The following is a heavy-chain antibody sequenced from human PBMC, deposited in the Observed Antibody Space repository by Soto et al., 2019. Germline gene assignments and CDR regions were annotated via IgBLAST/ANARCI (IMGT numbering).Heavy chain of an antibody. CDR2: INSDGSSA. CDR3: ARDTLELLYYFDY. J-gene: IGHJ4*02. Sequence: PGGSLRLSCAASGFTFSNYWMHWVRQAPGKGLVWVSRINSDGSSASYADSVKGRFTISRDNAKNTLYLQMNSLRAEDTAVYHCARDTLELLYYFDYWGQGTLVTVSS. V-gene: IGHV3-74*01. CDR1: GFTFSNYW. D-gene: IGHD1-7*01.